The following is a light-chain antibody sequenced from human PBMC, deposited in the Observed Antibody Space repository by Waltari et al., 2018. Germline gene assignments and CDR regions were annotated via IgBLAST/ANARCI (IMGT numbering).Light chain of an antibody. Sequence: QSALTQPPSASGTPGQRVTISCSGSSSNIGSNHVNWYQQLPGTAPKLLIYSNNQRPSGVPDRFSGSKSGTSASLAISGLQSEDEADYYCAAWDDSLNGVVFGGGTKLTVL. CDR1: SSNIGSNH. CDR2: SNN. CDR3: AAWDDSLNGVV. J-gene: IGLJ2*01. V-gene: IGLV1-44*01.